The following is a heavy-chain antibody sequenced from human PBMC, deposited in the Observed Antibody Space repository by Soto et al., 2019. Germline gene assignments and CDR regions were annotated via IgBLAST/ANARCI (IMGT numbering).Heavy chain of an antibody. V-gene: IGHV5-51*01. D-gene: IGHD2-2*01. CDR2: IYPGDSDT. CDR3: ARHGRGIVVVPAAIHLWFDP. CDR1: GYSFTSYW. Sequence: PGESLKISCKGSGYSFTSYWIGWVRQMPGKGLEWMGIIYPGDSDTRYSPSLQGQVTISADKSISTAYLQWSSLKASDTAMYYCARHGRGIVVVPAAIHLWFDPWGQGTLVTVSS. J-gene: IGHJ5*02.